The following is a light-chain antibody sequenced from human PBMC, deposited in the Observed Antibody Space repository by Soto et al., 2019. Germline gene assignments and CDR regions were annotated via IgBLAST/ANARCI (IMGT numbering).Light chain of an antibody. J-gene: IGLJ2*01. V-gene: IGLV2-8*01. Sequence: QSVLTQPPSASGSPGQSVTISCTGTSSDVGGYNYVSWYQQHPGKAPKLMIYEVTKRPSGVPDRFSGSKSANTASLTVSGLQAEDVADYFCSSYGGSNNLLFGGGTKVTVL. CDR3: SSYGGSNNLL. CDR2: EVT. CDR1: SSDVGGYNY.